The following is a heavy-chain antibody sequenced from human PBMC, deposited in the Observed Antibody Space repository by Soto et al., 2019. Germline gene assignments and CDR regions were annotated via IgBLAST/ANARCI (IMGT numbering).Heavy chain of an antibody. Sequence: GSLRIGGSASGFTFSMFSMHWVRQAPGKGLEYVSGISSNGDSTYYADSVKGRFTISRDNSKNTLYLQMSSLRAVDTAVYYCVHPRSTVQIPPTWGQGTLVTVSS. J-gene: IGHJ5*02. V-gene: IGHV3-64D*06. CDR3: VHPRSTVQIPPT. D-gene: IGHD4-17*01. CDR2: ISSNGDST. CDR1: GFTFSMFS.